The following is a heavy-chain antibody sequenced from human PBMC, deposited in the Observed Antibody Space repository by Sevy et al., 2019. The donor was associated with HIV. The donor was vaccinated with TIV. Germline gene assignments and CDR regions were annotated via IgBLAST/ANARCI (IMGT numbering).Heavy chain of an antibody. CDR3: AKDRYDGSGYYPEGAFDI. Sequence: GGSLRLSCAASGFTFSSYAMNWVRQAPGKGLEWVSTISGSGGSTYYGDSVKGRFTISRDNSKNTVYLKMSSLRAEDTALYYWAKDRYDGSGYYPEGAFDIWGQGTKVTVSS. D-gene: IGHD3-22*01. V-gene: IGHV3-23*01. J-gene: IGHJ3*02. CDR1: GFTFSSYA. CDR2: ISGSGGST.